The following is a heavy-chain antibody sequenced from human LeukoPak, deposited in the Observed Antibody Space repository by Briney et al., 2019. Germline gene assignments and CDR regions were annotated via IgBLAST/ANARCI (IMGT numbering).Heavy chain of an antibody. V-gene: IGHV1-2*02. Sequence: ASVKVSCKASGYTFTGYYVHWVRQAPGQGLEWMGWINPNTGGTNSAQNFQGRVTMTRDTSIKTAYMELSRLKSDDTAVYYCASSRFYFDPSAFFDHWGQGTLVTVSS. J-gene: IGHJ4*02. CDR2: INPNTGGT. CDR3: ASSRFYFDPSAFFDH. CDR1: GYTFTGYY. D-gene: IGHD3-22*01.